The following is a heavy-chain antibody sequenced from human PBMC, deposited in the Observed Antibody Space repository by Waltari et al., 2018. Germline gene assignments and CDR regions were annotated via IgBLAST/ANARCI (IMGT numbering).Heavy chain of an antibody. D-gene: IGHD6-19*01. CDR2: ISTSGST. Sequence: QVQLQESGPGLVKPSETLSLTCTVSGGSISSYYWSWIRQPAGKGLEWIGRISTSGSTNYNPSLKSRVTMSVYTSKNQSALKLSSVTAADTAVYYCARFISGWAPDDAFDIWGQGTIVTVSS. CDR1: GGSISSYY. CDR3: ARFISGWAPDDAFDI. V-gene: IGHV4-4*07. J-gene: IGHJ3*02.